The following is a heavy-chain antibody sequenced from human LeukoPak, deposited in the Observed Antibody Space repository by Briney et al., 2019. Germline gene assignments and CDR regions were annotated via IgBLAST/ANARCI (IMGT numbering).Heavy chain of an antibody. V-gene: IGHV3-48*04. J-gene: IGHJ4*02. CDR1: GFTFSSYS. D-gene: IGHD3-10*01. CDR3: ARVPGYYGSGSYHLGSDY. CDR2: ISSSGSTI. Sequence: GGSLRLSCAASGFTFSSYSMNWVRQAPGKGLEWVSYISSSGSTIYYADSVKCRFTISRDNAKNSLYLQMNSLRAEDTAVYYCARVPGYYGSGSYHLGSDYWGQGTLVTVSS.